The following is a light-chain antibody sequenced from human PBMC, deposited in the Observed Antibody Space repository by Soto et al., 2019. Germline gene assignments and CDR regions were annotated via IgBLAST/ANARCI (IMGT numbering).Light chain of an antibody. CDR2: SAS. J-gene: IGKJ1*01. CDR1: QTISIY. Sequence: DIQMTQSPSSLSASVGDRVTINFRASQTISIYLNWYQHSPGKRPKLLIYSASTLQSGVPARFSGIGSGTEFTLPISSLQPDDFSTYYCQHSNSYLEAFGQGTKV. CDR3: QHSNSYLEA. V-gene: IGKV1-5*01.